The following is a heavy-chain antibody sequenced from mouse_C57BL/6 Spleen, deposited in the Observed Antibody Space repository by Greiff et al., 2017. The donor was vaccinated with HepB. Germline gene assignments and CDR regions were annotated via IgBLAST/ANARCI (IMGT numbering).Heavy chain of an antibody. CDR1: GYTFTSYW. CDR3: AIYDYEY. V-gene: IGHV1-50*01. Sequence: QVQLQQPGAELVKPGASVKLSCKASGYTFTSYWMQWVKQRPGQGLEWIGEIDPSDSYTNYNQKFKGKATLTVDTSSSTAYMQLSSLTSEDSAVYYCAIYDYEYWGQGTTLTVSS. D-gene: IGHD2-4*01. J-gene: IGHJ2*01. CDR2: IDPSDSYT.